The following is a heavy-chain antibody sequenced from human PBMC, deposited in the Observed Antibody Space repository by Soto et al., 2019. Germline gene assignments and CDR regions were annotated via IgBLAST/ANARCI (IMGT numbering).Heavy chain of an antibody. CDR3: AGLRITMVRGVITGPR. D-gene: IGHD3-10*01. CDR2: IIPIFGTA. J-gene: IGHJ4*02. CDR1: GGTFSSYA. Sequence: SVKVSCKASGGTFSSYAISWVRQAPGQGLEWMGGIIPIFGTANYAQKFQGRVTITADESTSTAYMELSSLRSEDTAVYYCAGLRITMVRGVITGPRWGQGTMVTVSA. V-gene: IGHV1-69*13.